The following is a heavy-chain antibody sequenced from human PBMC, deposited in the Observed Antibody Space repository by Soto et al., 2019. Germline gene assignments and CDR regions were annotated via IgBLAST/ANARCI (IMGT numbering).Heavy chain of an antibody. CDR2: ISYDGSNK. CDR3: AKVQTPTWPQLYWYFDL. J-gene: IGHJ2*01. Sequence: QVQLVESGGGVVQPGRSLRLSCAASGFTFSSYAMHWVRQAPGKGLEWVAVISYDGSNKYYADSVKGRFTISRDNAKNSLYLQMNSLRAEDTALYYCAKVQTPTWPQLYWYFDLWGRGTLVTVSS. V-gene: IGHV3-30-3*01. D-gene: IGHD1-1*01. CDR1: GFTFSSYA.